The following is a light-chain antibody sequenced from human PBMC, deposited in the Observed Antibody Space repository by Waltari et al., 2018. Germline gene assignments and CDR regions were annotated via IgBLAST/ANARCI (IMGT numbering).Light chain of an antibody. CDR1: QSINSNY. V-gene: IGKV3-20*01. CDR3: QQYDISPPLT. CDR2: GGS. J-gene: IGKJ4*01. Sequence: EVVLTQSPGTLYLSPGERATLSCRASQSINSNYLAWYQQKPGQSPSLLIYGGSTRATGIPDRFSGSGSVTDFTLTISRLEPEDFAVYYCQQYDISPPLTFGGGTKVEIK.